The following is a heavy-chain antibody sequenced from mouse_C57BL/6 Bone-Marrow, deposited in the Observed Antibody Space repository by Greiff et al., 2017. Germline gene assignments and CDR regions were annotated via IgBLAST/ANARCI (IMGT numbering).Heavy chain of an antibody. Sequence: QVQLQQSGPGLVQPSQSLSITCTVSGFSLTSYGVHWVRQSPGKGLEWLGVIWSGGSTDDNAAFISRLSISKDNSKSQVFFKMNSLQADDTAIYYCASYALDAMDYWGQGTSVTVSS. D-gene: IGHD6-5*01. CDR3: ASYALDAMDY. V-gene: IGHV2-2*01. CDR1: GFSLTSYG. CDR2: IWSGGST. J-gene: IGHJ4*01.